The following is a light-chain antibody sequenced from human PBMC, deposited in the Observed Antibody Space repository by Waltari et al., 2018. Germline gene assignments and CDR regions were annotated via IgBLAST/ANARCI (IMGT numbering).Light chain of an antibody. CDR2: YAV. V-gene: IGKV1-16*01. Sequence: DIQMTQSPYSLSASVGDTVTIACRASQAITDYVAWYQQRPQKAPKPLIFYAVNLESGVPSRFSGSGSGTNFTLTISSLQAEDFATYYCQQHYNYPFTFGPGTRLDIK. CDR1: QAITDY. CDR3: QQHYNYPFT. J-gene: IGKJ3*01.